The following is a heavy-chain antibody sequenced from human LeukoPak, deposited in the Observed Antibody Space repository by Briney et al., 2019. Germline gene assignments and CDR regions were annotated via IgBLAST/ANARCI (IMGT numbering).Heavy chain of an antibody. J-gene: IGHJ6*02. V-gene: IGHV3-30*18. D-gene: IGHD2-2*01. CDR3: AKDFVVVVPAAPNDYYYGMDV. CDR2: ISYDGSNK. CDR1: GFTFSSYG. Sequence: PGGSLRPSCAASGFTFSSYGMHWVRQAPGKGLEWVAVISYDGSNKYYADSVKGRFTISRDNSKNTLYLQMNSLRAEDTAVYYCAKDFVVVVPAAPNDYYYGMDVWGQGTTVTVSS.